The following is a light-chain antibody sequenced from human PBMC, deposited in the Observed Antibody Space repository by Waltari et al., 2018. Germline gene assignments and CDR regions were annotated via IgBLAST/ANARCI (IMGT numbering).Light chain of an antibody. J-gene: IGKJ2*01. Sequence: EVVLTQSPATLSVSPGDRVTLSCRASEPIGINLAWYQQRPGQAPILLIYAASFRATGIPAMFSGSGSGTEFTLSITSLQSEDFGMYFCQQYQAWYTFGQGTKLEI. CDR1: EPIGIN. CDR2: AAS. CDR3: QQYQAWYT. V-gene: IGKV3D-15*01.